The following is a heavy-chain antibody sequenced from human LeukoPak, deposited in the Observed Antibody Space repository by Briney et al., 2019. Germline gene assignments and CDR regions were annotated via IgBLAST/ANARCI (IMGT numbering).Heavy chain of an antibody. D-gene: IGHD6-25*01. CDR1: GFTFSTYS. CDR3: ARFAAGGSYYYYMDV. CDR2: TDDSTTM. Sequence: GGSLRLSCAASGFTFSTYSMNWVRQAPGKGLEWITDDSTTMYYADSVKGRFTISRDNAKNSLYLQMNSLRADDTAVYYCARFAAGGSYYYYMDVWGKGTTVTVSS. J-gene: IGHJ6*03. V-gene: IGHV3-48*01.